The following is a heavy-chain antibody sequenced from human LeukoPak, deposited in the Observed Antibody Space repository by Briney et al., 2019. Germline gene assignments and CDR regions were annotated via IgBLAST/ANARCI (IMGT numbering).Heavy chain of an antibody. CDR3: AKRGGGTMFAFDI. V-gene: IGHV3-23*01. CDR1: GFTFSSYA. J-gene: IGHJ3*02. D-gene: IGHD3-10*02. CDR2: IGGSGGST. Sequence: PGGSLRLSCVASGFTFSSYAMSWVRQAPGKGLEWVSVIGGSGGSTYYADSVKGRFTIFRDNSKNILYLQMNSLRAEDTAIYYCAKRGGGTMFAFDIWGQGTMVTVSS.